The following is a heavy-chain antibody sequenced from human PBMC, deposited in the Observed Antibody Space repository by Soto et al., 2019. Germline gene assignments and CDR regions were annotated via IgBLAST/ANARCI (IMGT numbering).Heavy chain of an antibody. CDR3: AKGSEVVRGVIMNFDY. CDR1: GFTFSSYA. J-gene: IGHJ4*02. CDR2: ISGSGGST. D-gene: IGHD3-10*01. V-gene: IGHV3-23*01. Sequence: GGSLRLSCAASGFTFSSYAMSWVRQAPGKGLEWVSAISGSGGSTYYADSVKGRFTISRDNSKNTLYLQMNSLRAEDTAVYYCAKGSEVVRGVIMNFDYWGQGTLVTVSS.